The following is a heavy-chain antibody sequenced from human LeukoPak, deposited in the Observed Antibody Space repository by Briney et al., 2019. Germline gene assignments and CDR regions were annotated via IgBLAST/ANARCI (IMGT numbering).Heavy chain of an antibody. D-gene: IGHD5-24*01. CDR1: GGSISSSRNY. Sequence: SETLSLTCTVSGGSISSSRNYWGWIRQPPGKGLEWIGSIYYSGNTYYNPSLKSRVTISVDTSKNQFSLKLTSVTAADTAVYYCARQGDGYTSFDYWGQGTLVTASS. V-gene: IGHV4-39*01. CDR3: ARQGDGYTSFDY. CDR2: IYYSGNT. J-gene: IGHJ4*02.